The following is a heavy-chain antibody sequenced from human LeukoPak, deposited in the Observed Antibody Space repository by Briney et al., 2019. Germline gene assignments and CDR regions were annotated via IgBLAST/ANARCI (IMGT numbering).Heavy chain of an antibody. D-gene: IGHD4-17*01. CDR1: GGTFSSYA. V-gene: IGHV1-69*01. Sequence: GSSVKVSCKASGGTFSSYAISWVRQAPGQGLEWMGGIIPIFGTANYAQKFQGRVTITADESTSTAYMELSSLRSEDTAVYYCARAHHGDGLDYYYMDVWGKGTTVTVSS. J-gene: IGHJ6*03. CDR3: ARAHHGDGLDYYYMDV. CDR2: IIPIFGTA.